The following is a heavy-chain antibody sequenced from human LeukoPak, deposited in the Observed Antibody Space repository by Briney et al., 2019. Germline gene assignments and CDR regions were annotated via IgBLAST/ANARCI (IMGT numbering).Heavy chain of an antibody. D-gene: IGHD1-26*01. CDR3: ARGEVGATTFVY. CDR1: GFTFGSHA. Sequence: PGGSLRLSCEASGFTFGSHAMYWVRQAPGKGLEWVAGIFGSGGSPHYADPVKGRFTISRDNAKNSLYLQMNSLRAEDTAVYYCARGEVGATTFVYWGQGTLVTVSS. V-gene: IGHV3-23*01. CDR2: IFGSGGSP. J-gene: IGHJ4*02.